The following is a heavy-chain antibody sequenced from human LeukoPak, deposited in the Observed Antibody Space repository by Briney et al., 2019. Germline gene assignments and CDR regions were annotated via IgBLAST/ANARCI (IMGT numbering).Heavy chain of an antibody. CDR3: ARVGTIFGVAKGNDY. CDR1: GYTFTSYA. CDR2: MNPNSGNT. V-gene: IGHV1-8*01. J-gene: IGHJ4*02. Sequence: ASVKVSCKASGYTFTSYAINGVRQATGQGLEWMGWMNPNSGNTGYAQKFQGRVTMTRNTSISTAYMELSSLRSEDTAVYYCARVGTIFGVAKGNDYWGQGTLVTVSS. D-gene: IGHD3-3*01.